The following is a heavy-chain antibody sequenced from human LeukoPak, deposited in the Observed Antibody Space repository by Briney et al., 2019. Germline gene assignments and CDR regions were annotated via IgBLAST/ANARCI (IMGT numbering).Heavy chain of an antibody. CDR2: ISSSSSTI. Sequence: PGGSLRLSCAASGFTFSSYSMNWARQAPGKGLEWVSYISSSSSTIYYADSVKGRFTISRDNAKNSLYLQMNSLRAEDTAVYYCARDDTIPGSSSWYMYFQHWGQGTLVTVSS. CDR1: GFTFSSYS. D-gene: IGHD6-13*01. J-gene: IGHJ1*01. CDR3: ARDDTIPGSSSWYMYFQH. V-gene: IGHV3-48*01.